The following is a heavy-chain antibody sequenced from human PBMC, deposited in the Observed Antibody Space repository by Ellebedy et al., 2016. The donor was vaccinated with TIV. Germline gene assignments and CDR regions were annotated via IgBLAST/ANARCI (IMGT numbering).Heavy chain of an antibody. Sequence: PGGSLRLSCTASGFTVSSYYMNWIRQAPGKGLEWVSVIYSGGSTFYADSVKGRFTISRHNSKNTLYLQMNSLIAEDTAVYYCARYHDYSAFDIWGQGTMVTVSS. CDR2: IYSGGST. CDR3: ARYHDYSAFDI. J-gene: IGHJ3*02. V-gene: IGHV3-53*04. D-gene: IGHD4/OR15-4a*01. CDR1: GFTVSSYY.